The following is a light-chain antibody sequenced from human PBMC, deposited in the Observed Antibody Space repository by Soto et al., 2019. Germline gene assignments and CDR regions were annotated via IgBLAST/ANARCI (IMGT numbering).Light chain of an antibody. CDR1: SSDVGGYNY. Sequence: QSALTQPASVSGSPGQSITISCTGTSSDVGGYNYVSWYQQTPGKAPKLMIYEVSNRPSGVSNRFSGSKSGNTASLTISGLQAEDEADYYCSSYTSSLTVVFGGGTKVTVL. V-gene: IGLV2-14*01. J-gene: IGLJ2*01. CDR3: SSYTSSLTVV. CDR2: EVS.